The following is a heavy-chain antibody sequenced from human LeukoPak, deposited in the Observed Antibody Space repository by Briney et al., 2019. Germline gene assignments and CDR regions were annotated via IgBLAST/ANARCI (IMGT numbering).Heavy chain of an antibody. CDR3: ARERGDYDSDNWFDS. Sequence: PSETLSLTCTVSGGSIGSYFWSWIRQPPGKGLEWIGYIYYGGATTSNPSFESRITISVDTSKNRISLNLTSVTASDTAIYYCARERGDYDSDNWFDSWGQGTLVTVST. CDR2: IYYGGAT. V-gene: IGHV4-59*01. D-gene: IGHD4-17*01. CDR1: GGSIGSYF. J-gene: IGHJ5*01.